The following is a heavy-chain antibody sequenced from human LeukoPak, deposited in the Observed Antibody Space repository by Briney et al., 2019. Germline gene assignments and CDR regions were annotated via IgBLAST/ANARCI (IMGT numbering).Heavy chain of an antibody. Sequence: GGSLRLSCAASGFTFSSHWMSWVRQTPGQGLEWVANIKQEGSEKYYLDSVKGRFTISRDNAKNSLYLQMNSLRAEDTAVYYCARDGTAPGVYFDYWGQGTLVTVSS. CDR3: ARDGTAPGVYFDY. V-gene: IGHV3-7*01. CDR2: IKQEGSEK. CDR1: GFTFSSHW. J-gene: IGHJ4*02. D-gene: IGHD6-13*01.